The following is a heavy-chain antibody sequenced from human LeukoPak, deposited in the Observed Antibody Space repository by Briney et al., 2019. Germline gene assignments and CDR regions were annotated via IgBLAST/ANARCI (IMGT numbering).Heavy chain of an antibody. CDR3: ARDARFDP. V-gene: IGHV3-7*03. J-gene: IGHJ5*02. CDR2: IKQDGSEK. Sequence: GGSLRLSCAASGFTFSNAWMSWVRQAPGKGLEWVANIKQDGSEKYYVDSVKGRFAISRDNAKNSLYLQMNSLRAEDTAVYYCARDARFDPWGQGTLVTVSS. CDR1: GFTFSNAW.